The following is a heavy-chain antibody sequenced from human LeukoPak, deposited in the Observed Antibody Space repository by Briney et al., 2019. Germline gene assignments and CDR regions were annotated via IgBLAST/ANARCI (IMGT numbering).Heavy chain of an antibody. J-gene: IGHJ6*03. CDR1: GYTFTGYY. Sequence: ASVKVSCKASGYTFTGYYMHWVRQAPGQGLEWTGWINPNSGGTNYAQKFQGRVTMTRDTSISTAYMELSSLRSEDTAVYYCARDNVSWYYYGSGSSVTNYYYYYMDVWGKGTTVTISS. CDR2: INPNSGGT. CDR3: ARDNVSWYYYGSGSSVTNYYYYYMDV. D-gene: IGHD3-10*01. V-gene: IGHV1-2*02.